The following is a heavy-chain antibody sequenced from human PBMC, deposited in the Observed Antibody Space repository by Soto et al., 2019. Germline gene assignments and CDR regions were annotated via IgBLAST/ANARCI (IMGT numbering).Heavy chain of an antibody. V-gene: IGHV1-18*01. CDR2: ISAYNGNT. D-gene: IGHD3-3*01. CDR3: ARLRFLEWLLTTYYFDY. Sequence: ASVKVSCKASGYTFTSYGISWVRQAPGQGLEWMGWISAYNGNTNYAQKLQGRVTMTTDTSTSTAYMELRSLRSDDTAVYYCARLRFLEWLLTTYYFDYWGQGTLVTVSS. J-gene: IGHJ4*02. CDR1: GYTFTSYG.